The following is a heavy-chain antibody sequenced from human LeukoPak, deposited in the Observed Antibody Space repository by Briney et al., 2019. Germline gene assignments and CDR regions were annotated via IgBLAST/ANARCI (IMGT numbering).Heavy chain of an antibody. CDR2: ISAYNGNT. V-gene: IGHV1-18*01. CDR1: GGTFSSYA. Sequence: ASVKVSCKASGGTFSSYAISWVRQAPGQGLEWMGWISAYNGNTNYAQKLQGRVTMTTDTSTSTAYMELRSLRSDDTAVYYCARVVAGIYYYYYYMDVWGKGTTVTVSS. J-gene: IGHJ6*03. D-gene: IGHD6-19*01. CDR3: ARVVAGIYYYYYYMDV.